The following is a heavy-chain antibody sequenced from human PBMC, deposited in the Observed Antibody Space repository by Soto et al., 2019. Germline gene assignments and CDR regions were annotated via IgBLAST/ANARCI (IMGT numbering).Heavy chain of an antibody. CDR2: INTYNGNT. D-gene: IGHD3-10*01. V-gene: IGHV1-18*01. CDR3: ARGVGSGTYYNQYNWFDP. J-gene: IGHJ5*02. CDR1: GYTFTNYG. Sequence: ASVKVSCTASGYTFTNYGISWVRQAPGQGLEWMGWINTYNGNTNHAQKLQGRVTMTTDTSTSTAYMELRSLRSDDTAVYYCARGVGSGTYYNQYNWFDPWGQGTLVTVSS.